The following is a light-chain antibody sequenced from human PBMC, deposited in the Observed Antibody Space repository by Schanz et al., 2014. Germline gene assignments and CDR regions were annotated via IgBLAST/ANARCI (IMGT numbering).Light chain of an antibody. CDR2: DGS. CDR3: QQYNSYSRT. V-gene: IGKV1-5*01. J-gene: IGKJ1*01. CDR1: QSIGTW. Sequence: DVQMTQSPSTLSASVGDRVTITCRASQSIGTWLAWYQQKPGKVPKLLIYDGSTLESGVSSRFSGSGSGTEFTLTINSLQPDDLATYYCQQYNSYSRTFGQGTRVEIK.